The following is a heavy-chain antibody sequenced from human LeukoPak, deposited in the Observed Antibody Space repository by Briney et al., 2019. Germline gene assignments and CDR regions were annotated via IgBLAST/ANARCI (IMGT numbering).Heavy chain of an antibody. CDR3: ATLDNSFDH. V-gene: IGHV4-30-4*01. CDR1: GASISGSDYN. CDR2: IFYSGTI. Sequence: SETLSLTCNVSGASISGSDYNWSWLRQPPGKGLEWIASIFYSGTIYNNPSLKSHTLISVDTSKNQFSLRLTSVTAADTAVYFCATLDNSFDHWGQGTLVTVSS. J-gene: IGHJ5*02.